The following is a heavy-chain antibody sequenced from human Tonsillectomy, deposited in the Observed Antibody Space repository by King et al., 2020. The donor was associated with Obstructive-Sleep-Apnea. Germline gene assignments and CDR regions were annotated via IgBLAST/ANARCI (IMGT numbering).Heavy chain of an antibody. CDR3: ARDSGDCSSTSCYRAIDY. CDR1: GGSITSGGYY. D-gene: IGHD2-2*01. Sequence: VQLQESGPGLVKPSQTLSLTCTVSGGSITSGGYYWRWIRQHPGKGLEWIGYIYDSGSTYYNPSLKSRVNISLDTSKRQFSLNLRSVTAADTAVYYCARDSGDCSSTSCYRAIDYWGQGTLVTVSS. J-gene: IGHJ4*02. V-gene: IGHV4-31*03. CDR2: IYDSGST.